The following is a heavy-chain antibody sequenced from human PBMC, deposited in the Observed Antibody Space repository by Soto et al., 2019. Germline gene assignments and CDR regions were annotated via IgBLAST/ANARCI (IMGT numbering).Heavy chain of an antibody. V-gene: IGHV3-11*06. D-gene: IGHD2-15*01. CDR1: GFTFSDYY. CDR2: ISSGSTYT. Sequence: PGGSLRLSCAASGFTFSDYYMSWIRQAPGKGLEWVSYISSGSTYTNYADSVKGRFTISRDDAKNSLYLQLNSLRVEDTAVYYCARDMVVDVGPPHWGQGALVTVSS. CDR3: ARDMVVDVGPPH. J-gene: IGHJ4*02.